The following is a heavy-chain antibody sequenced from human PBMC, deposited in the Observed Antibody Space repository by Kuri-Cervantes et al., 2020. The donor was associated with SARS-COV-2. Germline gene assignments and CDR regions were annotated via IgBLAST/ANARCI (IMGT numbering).Heavy chain of an antibody. CDR2: ISYSGGST. V-gene: IGHV3-23*01. D-gene: IGHD1-1*01. Sequence: GESLKISCAASGFTFSSYAMRWVRQAPGKGLEWVSAISYSGGSTYYADSVKGRFTIPRDNSKNSLYLKMNSLRAEDTAVYYCAKMERWNVIIVNDKILRGYFDHWGRGTLVNVSS. J-gene: IGHJ2*01. CDR3: AKMERWNVIIVNDKILRGYFDH. CDR1: GFTFSSYA.